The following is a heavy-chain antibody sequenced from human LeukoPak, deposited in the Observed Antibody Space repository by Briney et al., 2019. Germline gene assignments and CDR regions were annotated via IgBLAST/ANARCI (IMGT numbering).Heavy chain of an antibody. D-gene: IGHD2-2*01. Sequence: QAGGSLRLSCAASGFTFRSYAMSWVRQAPGKGLEWVSAISGSGGSTYYADSVKGRFTISRDNSKNTLYLQMNSLRAEDTAVYYCAKAQIVVVPAATYYFDYWGQGTLVTVSS. CDR1: GFTFRSYA. CDR3: AKAQIVVVPAATYYFDY. CDR2: ISGSGGST. J-gene: IGHJ4*02. V-gene: IGHV3-23*01.